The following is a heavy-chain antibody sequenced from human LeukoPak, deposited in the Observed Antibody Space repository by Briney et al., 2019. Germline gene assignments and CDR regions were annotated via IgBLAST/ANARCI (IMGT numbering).Heavy chain of an antibody. Sequence: GGSLRLSCAASGFTFSEARMHWVRQAPGKGLVWVSSINNDGSTTKYADSVKGRFTISRDNAKNTLYLQMNSLRAVDTAAYYCARVSGPGMNEYFHLWGQGTLVTVSS. CDR1: GFTFSEAR. J-gene: IGHJ1*01. CDR3: ARVSGPGMNEYFHL. V-gene: IGHV3-74*01. CDR2: INNDGSTT. D-gene: IGHD3-10*01.